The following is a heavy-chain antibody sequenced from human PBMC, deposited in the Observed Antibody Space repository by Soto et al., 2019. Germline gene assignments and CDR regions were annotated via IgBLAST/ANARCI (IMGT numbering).Heavy chain of an antibody. D-gene: IGHD5-18*01. CDR2: IYYSGST. CDR1: GGTISSSSYY. CDR3: ARRGYSHGYFDH. V-gene: IGHV4-39*01. Sequence: PSETLSLTCSVSGGTISSSSYYWGWIRQPPGKELEWIGNIYYSGSTYYNPSLESRITISVATSKNQFSLTLSSMSAADTAVYYCARRGYSHGYFDHWGQGSRVTVSS. J-gene: IGHJ4*02.